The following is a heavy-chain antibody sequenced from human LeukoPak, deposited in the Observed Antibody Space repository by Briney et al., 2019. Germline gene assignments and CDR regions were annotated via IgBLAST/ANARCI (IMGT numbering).Heavy chain of an antibody. CDR3: TTDSRVDY. CDR1: GFTFRNTW. Sequence: PGGSLRPSCVASGFTFRNTWMSWIRQVPGKGLEWVGRIKSKTDGGTTEYAASVKGRFIVSRDDSKNTLYLQMVSLKNEDTAIYYCTTDSRVDYWGRGTLVTVSS. V-gene: IGHV3-15*01. J-gene: IGHJ4*02. CDR2: IKSKTDGGTT.